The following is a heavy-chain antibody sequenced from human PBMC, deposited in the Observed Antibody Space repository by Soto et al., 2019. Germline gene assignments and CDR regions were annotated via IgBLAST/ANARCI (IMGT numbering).Heavy chain of an antibody. CDR2: IIPILGIA. CDR1: GGSFSSYT. CDR3: ARDGRGGERPDLVAFDI. V-gene: IGHV1-69*04. J-gene: IGHJ3*02. D-gene: IGHD1-26*01. Sequence: SVKVSCKASGGSFSSYTISWVRQAPGQGLEWMGRIIPILGIANYAQKFQGRVTITADKSTSTAYMELSSLRSEDTAVYYCARDGRGGERPDLVAFDIWGQGTMVTVSS.